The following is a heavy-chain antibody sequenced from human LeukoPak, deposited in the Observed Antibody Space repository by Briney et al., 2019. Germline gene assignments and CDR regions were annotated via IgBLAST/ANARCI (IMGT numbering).Heavy chain of an antibody. Sequence: ASVKVSCKASGYTFTSYDINWVRQATGQGLEWMGWMNPNSGNTSYAQKFQGRVIMTRNTSISTAYMELSSLRSEDTAVYYCARYRGYYGSGSSDYWGQGTLVTVSS. CDR1: GYTFTSYD. D-gene: IGHD3-10*01. V-gene: IGHV1-8*01. CDR2: MNPNSGNT. J-gene: IGHJ4*02. CDR3: ARYRGYYGSGSSDY.